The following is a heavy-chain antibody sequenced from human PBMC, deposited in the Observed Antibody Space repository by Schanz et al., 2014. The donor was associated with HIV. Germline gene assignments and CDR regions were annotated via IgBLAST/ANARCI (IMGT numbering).Heavy chain of an antibody. Sequence: QVQLQESGPGLVKPSQTLSLTCTVSGGSISSGGYYWSWIRQHPGKGLEWIGYIYYSGSTYYNPSLKSRLTISVDTSKNQFSLKLSSVTAADTAVYYCASQGACTNGVCYTGNWFDPWGQGTPVSVSS. CDR1: GGSISSGGYY. D-gene: IGHD2-8*01. J-gene: IGHJ5*02. CDR3: ASQGACTNGVCYTGNWFDP. V-gene: IGHV4-31*03. CDR2: IYYSGST.